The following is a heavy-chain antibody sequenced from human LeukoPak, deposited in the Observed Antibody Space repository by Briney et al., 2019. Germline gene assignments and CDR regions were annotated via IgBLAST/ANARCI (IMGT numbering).Heavy chain of an antibody. D-gene: IGHD4-11*01. Sequence: GGSLRLSCAASGFTFSSYEMNWVRQAPGKGLEWVSYISSSGSTIYYADSVKGRFTISRDNAKNSLYLQMNSLRAEDTAVYYCARVWRRTVYGIDVWGQGTTVTVSS. V-gene: IGHV3-48*03. CDR3: ARVWRRTVYGIDV. CDR1: GFTFSSYE. J-gene: IGHJ6*02. CDR2: ISSSGSTI.